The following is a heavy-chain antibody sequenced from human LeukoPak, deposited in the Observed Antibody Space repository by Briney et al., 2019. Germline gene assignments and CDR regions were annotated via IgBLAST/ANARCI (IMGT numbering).Heavy chain of an antibody. J-gene: IGHJ4*02. CDR3: ATTITVTTDY. Sequence: SETLSLTCTVSGYSISSAYYWAWIRQPPGKGLEWIGSIYHSGSTYYNPSLKSRVTISVDTSKNQFSLKLSSVTATDTAMYYCATTITVTTDYWGQGTLVTVSS. D-gene: IGHD4-17*01. CDR1: GYSISSAYY. CDR2: IYHSGST. V-gene: IGHV4-38-2*02.